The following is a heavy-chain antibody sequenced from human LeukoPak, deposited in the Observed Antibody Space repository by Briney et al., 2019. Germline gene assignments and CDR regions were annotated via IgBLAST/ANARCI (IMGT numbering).Heavy chain of an antibody. Sequence: GGSLRLSCAASGFTFSSYAMSWVRQAPGKGLEWVSAISGSGGSTYYADSVKGRFTISRDNSKNTLYLQMNSLRAEDTAVYYCAKDIHDYDSSGYYLKIDYWGQGTLVTVSS. D-gene: IGHD3-22*01. V-gene: IGHV3-23*01. J-gene: IGHJ4*02. CDR3: AKDIHDYDSSGYYLKIDY. CDR1: GFTFSSYA. CDR2: ISGSGGST.